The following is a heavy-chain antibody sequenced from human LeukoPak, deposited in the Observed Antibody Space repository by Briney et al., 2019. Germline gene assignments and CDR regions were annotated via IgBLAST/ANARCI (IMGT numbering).Heavy chain of an antibody. J-gene: IGHJ4*02. CDR3: ARDQSMVAATLNWVY. Sequence: GGSLRLSCAASGFTFSSYGMHWVRQAPGKGLEWVAVISYDGSNKYYADSVKGRFTISRDNSKNTLYLQMNSLRAEDTAVYYCARDQSMVAATLNWVYWGQGTLVTVSS. V-gene: IGHV3-30*03. D-gene: IGHD2-15*01. CDR2: ISYDGSNK. CDR1: GFTFSSYG.